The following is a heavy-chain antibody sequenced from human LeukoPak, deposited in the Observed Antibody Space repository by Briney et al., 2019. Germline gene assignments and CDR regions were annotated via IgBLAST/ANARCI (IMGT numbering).Heavy chain of an antibody. J-gene: IGHJ4*02. D-gene: IGHD2-8*01. CDR2: INHSGST. CDR3: ARVPSTYCTNGVCRTKQQLARNYYFDY. Sequence: SETLSLTCAVYGGSFSGYYWSWIRQPPGKGLEWIGEINHSGSTNYNPSLKSRVTISVDTSKNQFSLKLSSVTAADTAVYYCARVPSTYCTNGVCRTKQQLARNYYFDYWGQGTLVTVSS. CDR1: GGSFSGYY. V-gene: IGHV4-34*01.